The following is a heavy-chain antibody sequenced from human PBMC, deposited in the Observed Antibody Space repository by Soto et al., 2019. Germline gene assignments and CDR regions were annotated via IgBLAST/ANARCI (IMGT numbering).Heavy chain of an antibody. CDR3: AKDLGSLNPSDPVDYFDY. D-gene: IGHD7-27*01. V-gene: IGHV3-23*01. J-gene: IGHJ4*02. Sequence: GGSLRLSCAASGFTFSSYAMSWVRQAPGKGLEWVSAISGSGGSTYYADSVKGRFTISRDNSKNKLYLQMNSLRAEDTAVYYCAKDLGSLNPSDPVDYFDYWGQGTLVTVSS. CDR1: GFTFSSYA. CDR2: ISGSGGST.